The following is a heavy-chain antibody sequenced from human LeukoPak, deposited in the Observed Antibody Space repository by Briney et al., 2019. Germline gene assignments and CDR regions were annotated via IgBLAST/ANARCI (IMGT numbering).Heavy chain of an antibody. CDR3: ARAFQSLGGLSLPDY. D-gene: IGHD3-16*02. CDR1: GYSFTSHY. Sequence: ASVKVSCKASGYSFTSHYMHWVRQAPGQGLEWMGWIHPSTGNPTYAQGFTGRFVFSLDTSVSTTYLQISSLKAEDTAVYFCARAFQSLGGLSLPDYWGQGTLITVSS. V-gene: IGHV7-4-1*02. CDR2: IHPSTGNP. J-gene: IGHJ4*02.